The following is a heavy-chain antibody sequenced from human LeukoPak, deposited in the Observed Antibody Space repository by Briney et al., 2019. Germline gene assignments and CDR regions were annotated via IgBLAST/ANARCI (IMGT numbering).Heavy chain of an antibody. D-gene: IGHD3-3*01. J-gene: IGHJ5*02. CDR1: GGSITSGDYY. V-gene: IGHV4-30-4*08. CDR3: ARDLITIFGVVTRP. CDR2: IFYSGSP. Sequence: SETLSLTCTVSGGSITSGDYYWSWIRQPPGKGLEWIGYIFYSGSPCYNPSLKSRVTISIDASKNQFSLKLSSVTAADTAVYYCARDLITIFGVVTRPWGQGTLVTVSS.